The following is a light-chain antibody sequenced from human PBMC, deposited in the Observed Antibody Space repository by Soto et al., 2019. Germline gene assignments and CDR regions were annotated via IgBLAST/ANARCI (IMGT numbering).Light chain of an antibody. V-gene: IGKV1-39*01. Sequence: DIEMTQSPSSLSASVGERVTLTCRASQSISTYLHWYQQKPGKAPKLLIYATSSLQSGVPSRFSGSGSGTDFTLTISSLQPEDFATYYCQQSYSNLWTFGQGTKVDIK. CDR3: QQSYSNLWT. CDR1: QSISTY. CDR2: ATS. J-gene: IGKJ1*01.